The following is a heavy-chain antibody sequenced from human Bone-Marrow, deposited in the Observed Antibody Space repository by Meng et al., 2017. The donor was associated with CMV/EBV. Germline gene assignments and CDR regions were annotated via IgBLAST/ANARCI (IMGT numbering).Heavy chain of an antibody. Sequence: GSLRLSCTVSGGSISSSSYYWGWIRQPPGKGLEWIGSIYYSGSTYYNPSLKSRVTISVDTSKNQFSLKLSSVTAADTAVYYCASLGANYGGNSGSDYWGQGTLVTVPS. J-gene: IGHJ4*02. CDR2: IYYSGST. CDR1: GGSISSSSYY. D-gene: IGHD4-23*01. V-gene: IGHV4-39*07. CDR3: ASLGANYGGNSGSDY.